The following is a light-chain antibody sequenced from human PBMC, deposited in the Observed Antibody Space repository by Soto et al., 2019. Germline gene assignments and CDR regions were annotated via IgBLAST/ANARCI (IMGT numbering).Light chain of an antibody. CDR3: HQDDKAPQT. CDR2: AAS. Sequence: VLTQSPGPLSLSPGPRATLSCRASQSMTRTFIAGYQQKPLQAPRLLIYAASNRATGIPDKFSGSGSGTDYSLTITRLEPEDSAVYYCHQDDKAPQTFGQGTKVEIK. V-gene: IGKV3-20*01. CDR1: QSMTRTF. J-gene: IGKJ2*01.